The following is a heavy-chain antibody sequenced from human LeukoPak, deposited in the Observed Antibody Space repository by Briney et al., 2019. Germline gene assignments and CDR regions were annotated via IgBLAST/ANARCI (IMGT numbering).Heavy chain of an antibody. D-gene: IGHD6-13*01. V-gene: IGHV3-23*01. Sequence: GGSLRLSCAASGFTFSSYAMSWVRQAPGKGLEWVSAICGSGGSTYYADSVKGRFTISRDNSKNTLYLQMNSLRAEDTAVYYCAKGYSSAWYAPFAYWGQGTLVTVSS. CDR1: GFTFSSYA. CDR3: AKGYSSAWYAPFAY. J-gene: IGHJ4*02. CDR2: ICGSGGST.